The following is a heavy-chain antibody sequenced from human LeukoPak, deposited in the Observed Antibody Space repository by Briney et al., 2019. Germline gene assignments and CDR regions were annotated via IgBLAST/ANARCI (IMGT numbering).Heavy chain of an antibody. V-gene: IGHV3-9*03. CDR1: GFTFGDYA. Sequence: GGSLRLSCAASGFTFGDYAMHWVRQAPGKGLEWVSGISWNSGSIGYADSVKGRFTISRDNAKNSLYLQMNSLRAEDMALYYCAKAKSYYDSSGYYFDYWGQGTLVTVSS. CDR2: ISWNSGSI. CDR3: AKAKSYYDSSGYYFDY. J-gene: IGHJ4*02. D-gene: IGHD3-22*01.